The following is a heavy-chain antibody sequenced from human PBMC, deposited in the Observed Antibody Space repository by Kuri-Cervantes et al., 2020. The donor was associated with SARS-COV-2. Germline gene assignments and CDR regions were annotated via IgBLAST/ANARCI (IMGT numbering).Heavy chain of an antibody. D-gene: IGHD6-13*01. V-gene: IGHV3-48*03. J-gene: IGHJ4*02. Sequence: GESLKISCAASGFTFSGYEMNWVRQAPGKGLEWVSYISSSGSTIYYADSVKGRFTISRDNAKNSLYLQMNSLRAEDTAVYYCARGGTGIAAAGTGPLNSWGQGTLVTVSS. CDR3: ARGGTGIAAAGTGPLNS. CDR1: GFTFSGYE. CDR2: ISSSGSTI.